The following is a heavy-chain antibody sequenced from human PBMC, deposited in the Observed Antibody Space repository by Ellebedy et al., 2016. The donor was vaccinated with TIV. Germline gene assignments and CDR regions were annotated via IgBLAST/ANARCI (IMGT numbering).Heavy chain of an antibody. CDR2: ISYDGSIE. CDR1: GFTFSSYD. V-gene: IGHV3-30*03. CDR3: AREGSPLAAAGLS. D-gene: IGHD6-13*01. Sequence: GESLKISCAASGFTFSSYDMHWVRQAPGKGLEWVAVISYDGSIEYYADSVKGRFTISRDNSKNTLYLQMNSLRADDTAMYYCAREGSPLAAAGLSWGQGTLVTVSS. J-gene: IGHJ5*02.